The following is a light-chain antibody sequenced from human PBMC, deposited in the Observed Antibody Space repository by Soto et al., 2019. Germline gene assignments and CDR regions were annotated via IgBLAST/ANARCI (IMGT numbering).Light chain of an antibody. CDR3: QQYNKWPPYT. V-gene: IGKV3-15*01. CDR1: QSVSSN. Sequence: EIVMTQSPATLSVSPGETATLSCRASQSVSSNLAWYQQKPGQAPRLLIYGASTRATGIAARFSGSGSGTEFPLTIRSLQSEDLAVYYCQQYNKWPPYTFGQGTKLEIK. CDR2: GAS. J-gene: IGKJ2*01.